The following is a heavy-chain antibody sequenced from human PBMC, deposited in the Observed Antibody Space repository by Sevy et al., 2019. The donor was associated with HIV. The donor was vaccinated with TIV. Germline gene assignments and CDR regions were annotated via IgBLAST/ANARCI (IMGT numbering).Heavy chain of an antibody. J-gene: IGHJ4*02. CDR3: ANGYYYFDY. CDR1: GFTFRTYG. D-gene: IGHD5-18*01. V-gene: IGHV3-30*02. Sequence: GGSLRLSCAASGFTFRTYGMQWVRQAPGKGLEWVAFIRYDGNNKYYTDSVKGRFTISRDNSKNTLYLHMNSLRAEDTAVHYNANGYYYFDYWGQGTLVTASS. CDR2: IRYDGNNK.